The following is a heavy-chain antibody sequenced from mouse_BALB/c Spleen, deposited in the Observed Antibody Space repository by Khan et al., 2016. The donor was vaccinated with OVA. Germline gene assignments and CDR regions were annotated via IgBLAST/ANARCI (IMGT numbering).Heavy chain of an antibody. CDR1: GYSITSNYA. J-gene: IGHJ4*01. Sequence: EVQLQESGPGLVKPSQFLSLTCTVTGYSITSNYAWNWIRQFPENKLEWIGYISYSGSTRYNPSLKSRTSITRDTSKNPFFLQLNSVTTEDTATYYCARGKYYGHAMDYWGQGTSVTVSS. V-gene: IGHV3-2*02. CDR3: ARGKYYGHAMDY. CDR2: ISYSGST. D-gene: IGHD1-2*01.